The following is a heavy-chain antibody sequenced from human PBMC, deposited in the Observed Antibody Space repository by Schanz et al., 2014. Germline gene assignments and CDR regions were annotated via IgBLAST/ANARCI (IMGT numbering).Heavy chain of an antibody. CDR1: GYSFTTYG. D-gene: IGHD3-9*01. CDR2: ISAFDDKT. CDR3: ARETTIITGGAFDV. V-gene: IGHV1-18*01. Sequence: QVQLVQSAPEVKKPGASVKVSCKASGYSFTTYGPNWVRQAPGQGPEWMGWISAFDDKTDYAQNFQGRLIMTTDTSTTTVYMELRGLRSDDTAVYYCARETTIITGGAFDVWGQGTTVTVSS. J-gene: IGHJ6*02.